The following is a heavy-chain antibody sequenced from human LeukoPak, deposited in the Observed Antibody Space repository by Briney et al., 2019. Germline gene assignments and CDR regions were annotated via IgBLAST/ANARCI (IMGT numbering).Heavy chain of an antibody. J-gene: IGHJ5*02. Sequence: SETLSLTCSVSGGSISSTSYYWGWIRQPPGKGLEWIGSIYFSGSTYYNPSPKSRVTISVDTSKNQFSLKLSSVTAADTAVYYCARKHCSGGSCYTRGNWFDPWGQGTLATVSS. CDR3: ARKHCSGGSCYTRGNWFDP. CDR1: GGSISSTSYY. CDR2: IYFSGST. V-gene: IGHV4-39*01. D-gene: IGHD2-15*01.